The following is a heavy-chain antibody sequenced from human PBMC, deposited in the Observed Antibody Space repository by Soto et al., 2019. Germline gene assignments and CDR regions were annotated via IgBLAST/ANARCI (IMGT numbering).Heavy chain of an antibody. D-gene: IGHD4-17*01. V-gene: IGHV4-30-2*01. CDR3: AREALNLRLHDYDDYNYGMDV. CDR1: GGSISSGGYS. CDR2: IYHSGST. Sequence: SQTLSLTCAVSGGSISSGGYSCSLIRQPPGKGLEWSGHIYHSGSTYYNSSLKSRVTISVDRSKNQFSLKLSSVTAADTAVYYCAREALNLRLHDYDDYNYGMDVWGQGTTVT. J-gene: IGHJ6*02.